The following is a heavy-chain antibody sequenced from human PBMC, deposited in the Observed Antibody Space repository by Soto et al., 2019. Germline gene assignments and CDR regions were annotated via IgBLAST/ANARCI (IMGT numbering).Heavy chain of an antibody. J-gene: IGHJ4*02. CDR3: NSLKIEDTAVYYCITDGPDGRAY. CDR1: GGSFSGYY. D-gene: IGHD2-15*01. Sequence: PSETLSLTCAVYGGSFSGYYWSWIRQPPGKGLEWIGEINQSGVTNYNTSLKSRVTISGDTSKNQFSLKLNSVSSIFTLYLQMNSLKIEDTAVYYCITDGPDGRAYWGQGTQVTVSS. V-gene: IGHV4-34*01. CDR2: INQSGVT.